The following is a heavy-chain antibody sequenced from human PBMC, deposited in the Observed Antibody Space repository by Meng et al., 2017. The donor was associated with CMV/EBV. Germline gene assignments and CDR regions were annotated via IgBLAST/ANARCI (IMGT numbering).Heavy chain of an antibody. CDR1: GFTFSTFE. Sequence: KVSCKASGFTFSTFEIAWVRQTPGKGLEWMGLIYPGGSRTIYASSFEGHVTISADWSASIAYLQWTSLQASDSAIFYCARHGRPCSTGYLDFDLWGRGTLVTVSS. J-gene: IGHJ4*02. D-gene: IGHD6-25*01. V-gene: IGHV5-51*01. CDR3: ARHGRPCSTGYLDFDL. CDR2: IYPGGSRT.